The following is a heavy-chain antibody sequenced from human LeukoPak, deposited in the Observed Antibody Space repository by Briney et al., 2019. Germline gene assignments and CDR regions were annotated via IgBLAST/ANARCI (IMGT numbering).Heavy chain of an antibody. J-gene: IGHJ4*02. CDR1: GGSLSSYY. V-gene: IGHV4-4*07. CDR2: IYTSGST. D-gene: IGHD6-19*01. CDR3: ARVRSSGWYDY. Sequence: SETLSLTCTVSGGSLSSYYWSWIRQPAGKGLEWIGRIYTSGSTNYNPSLKSRVTISVDTSKNQFSLKLSSVTAADTAVYYCARVRSSGWYDYWGQGTLVTVSS.